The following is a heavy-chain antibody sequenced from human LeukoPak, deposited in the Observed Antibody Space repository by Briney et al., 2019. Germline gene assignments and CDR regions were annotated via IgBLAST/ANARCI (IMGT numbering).Heavy chain of an antibody. CDR2: IWYDGSNK. V-gene: IGHV3-33*01. Sequence: GGSLRLSCAASGFTFSSYGMHWVRQAPGKGLEWVAVIWYDGSNKYYADSVKGRFTISRDNSKNTLYLQMNSLRAEDTAVYYCARARAVGSIDYYDSSGYYYSGMDVWGQGTTVTVSS. CDR1: GFTFSSYG. CDR3: ARARAVGSIDYYDSSGYYYSGMDV. D-gene: IGHD3-22*01. J-gene: IGHJ6*02.